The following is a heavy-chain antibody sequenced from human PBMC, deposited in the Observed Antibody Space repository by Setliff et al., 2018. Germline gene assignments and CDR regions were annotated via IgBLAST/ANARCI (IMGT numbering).Heavy chain of an antibody. D-gene: IGHD6-19*01. CDR3: ARDQYSSGWYGAPESYFDC. J-gene: IGHJ4*02. CDR2: IHTGST. Sequence: SETLSLTCTVSGGSISSDIWSWIRQPPGKGLEWIGQIHTGSTNYNPSLKSRVTTSVDTSKNQFSLRLKSVTAADTAVYYCARDQYSSGWYGAPESYFDCWGQGILVTVSS. CDR1: GGSISSDI. V-gene: IGHV4-59*01.